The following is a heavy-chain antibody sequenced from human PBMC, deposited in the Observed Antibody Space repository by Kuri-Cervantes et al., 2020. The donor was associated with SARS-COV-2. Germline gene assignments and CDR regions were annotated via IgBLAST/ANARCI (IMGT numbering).Heavy chain of an antibody. V-gene: IGHV3-23*01. CDR2: SRGSGGST. CDR3: AKGGGCSGGSCYSSYYYGMDV. D-gene: IGHD2-15*01. Sequence: GESLKISCAASGLPFSSNAMSWVRQAPGKGQECGSASRGSGGSTYYADPVKGRFTISRDNSMTTLYLQMNSLRAEDTAVYDCAKGGGCSGGSCYSSYYYGMDVWGQGTTVTVSS. J-gene: IGHJ6*02. CDR1: GLPFSSNA.